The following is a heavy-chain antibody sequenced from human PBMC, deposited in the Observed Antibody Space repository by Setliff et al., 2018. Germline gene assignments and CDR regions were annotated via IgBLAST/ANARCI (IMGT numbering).Heavy chain of an antibody. V-gene: IGHV7-4-1*02. D-gene: IGHD3-10*01. CDR3: GRASRFGTIVYRGDYYMDV. CDR2: INTKTGNP. CDR1: GYTLNNYA. Sequence: ASVKVSCKASGYTLNNYAMNWVRQAPGQGFEWMGWINTKTGNPTYAQDFTGRLVFSLDTSVSTAYLQINSLEAEDSAVYYCGRASRFGTIVYRGDYYMDVWGKGTTVTVSS. J-gene: IGHJ6*03.